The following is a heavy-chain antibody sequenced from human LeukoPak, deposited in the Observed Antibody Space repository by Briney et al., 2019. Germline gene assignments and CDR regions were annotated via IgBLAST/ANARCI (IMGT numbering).Heavy chain of an antibody. CDR3: ARDAGNLNYYDFWSGYYYYFDY. CDR1: GLTFSSYS. Sequence: GGSLRLSCAVSGLTFSSYSMNWVRQAPGKGLEWVSYISSSSSTIYYANSEKGRFTISRDNAKNSLYLQMNSLRDENTAVYYCARDAGNLNYYDFWSGYYYYFDYWGQGTLVTVSS. V-gene: IGHV3-48*02. D-gene: IGHD3-3*01. CDR2: ISSSSSTI. J-gene: IGHJ4*02.